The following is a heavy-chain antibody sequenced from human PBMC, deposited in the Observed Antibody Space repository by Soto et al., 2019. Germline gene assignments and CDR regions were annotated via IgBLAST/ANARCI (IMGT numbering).Heavy chain of an antibody. CDR1: GYTFTGYY. D-gene: IGHD2-8*02. J-gene: IGHJ6*02. V-gene: IGHV1-2*04. Sequence: ASVKVSRKASGYTFTGYYMHWVRQDPGQGLEWMGWINPNSGGTNYAQKFQGWVTMTRDTSISTAYMELSRLRSDDTAVYYCARDQIVLKPPQGGGYYYYGMDVWGQGTTVTVSS. CDR3: ARDQIVLKPPQGGGYYYYGMDV. CDR2: INPNSGGT.